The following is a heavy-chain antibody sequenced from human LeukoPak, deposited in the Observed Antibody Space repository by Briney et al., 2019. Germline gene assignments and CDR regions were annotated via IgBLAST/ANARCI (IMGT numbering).Heavy chain of an antibody. CDR2: IYSGGNT. Sequence: GGSLRLSCAASGFSVSSNYMSWVRQAPGKGLEWVSVIYSGGNTYYADSVKGRFTISRDNAKNSLYLQMNSLRAEDTAVYYCARSLGDTSYYYYYYMDVWGKGTTVTVSS. D-gene: IGHD3-16*01. CDR1: GFSVSSNY. V-gene: IGHV3-53*01. CDR3: ARSLGDTSYYYYYYMDV. J-gene: IGHJ6*03.